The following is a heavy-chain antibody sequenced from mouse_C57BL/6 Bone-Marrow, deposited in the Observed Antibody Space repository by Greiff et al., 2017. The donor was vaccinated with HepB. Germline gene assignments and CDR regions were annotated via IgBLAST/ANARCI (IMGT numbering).Heavy chain of an antibody. D-gene: IGHD1-1*01. CDR2: IHPNSGST. V-gene: IGHV1-64*01. Sequence: QVQLQQPGAELVKPGASVKLSCKASGYTFTSYWMHWVKQRPGQGLEWIGMIHPNSGSTNYNEKFKSKATLTVDKSSSTAYMQLSSLTSEDSAVYYCARERARGSRVWFAYWGQGTLVTVSA. CDR3: ARERARGSRVWFAY. CDR1: GYTFTSYW. J-gene: IGHJ3*01.